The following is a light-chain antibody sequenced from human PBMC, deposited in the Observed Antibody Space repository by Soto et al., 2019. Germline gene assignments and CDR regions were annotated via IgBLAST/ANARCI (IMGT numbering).Light chain of an antibody. CDR3: QHYNTLPWP. V-gene: IGKV1-5*03. CDR1: QSISSW. J-gene: IGKJ1*01. Sequence: DIQMTQSQSSLSASVGDRVTITCRASQSISSWLAWYQQKPGKAPNLLIYKASHLENGVPSRFSGSGSGTEFTLTISSLQPGDFATYYCQHYNTLPWPFAQGTKVDI. CDR2: KAS.